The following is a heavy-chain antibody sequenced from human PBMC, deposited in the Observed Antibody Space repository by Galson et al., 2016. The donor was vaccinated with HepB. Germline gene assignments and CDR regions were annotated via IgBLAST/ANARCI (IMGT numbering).Heavy chain of an antibody. CDR2: MNPNSGST. J-gene: IGHJ6*02. V-gene: IGHV1-8*01. Sequence: SVKVSCKASGYTFTNYDINWVRQATGQGLEWMGSMNPNSGSTVYAQDFQGRITLTSNSSINTAYMELTGLKSDDTAVFYCARAVRGYYYYNGLDVWGQGTTVTVSS. D-gene: IGHD3-10*01. CDR1: GYTFTNYD. CDR3: ARAVRGYYYYNGLDV.